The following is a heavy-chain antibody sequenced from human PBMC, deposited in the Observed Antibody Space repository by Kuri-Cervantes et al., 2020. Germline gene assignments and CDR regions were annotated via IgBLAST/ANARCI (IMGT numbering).Heavy chain of an antibody. J-gene: IGHJ6*02. D-gene: IGHD2-15*01. CDR1: GFTFSSYG. CDR2: ISYDGSNK. Sequence: GESLKISCAASGFTFSSYGMHWVRQAPGKGLEWVAVISYDGSNKYYADSVKSRFTISRDNSKNTLYLQMNSLRAEDTAVYYCAKEVQLLPYYYYGMDVWGQGTTVTVSS. V-gene: IGHV3-30*18. CDR3: AKEVQLLPYYYYGMDV.